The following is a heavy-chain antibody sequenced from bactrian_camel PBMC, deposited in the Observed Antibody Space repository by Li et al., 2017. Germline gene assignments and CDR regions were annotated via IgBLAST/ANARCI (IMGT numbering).Heavy chain of an antibody. CDR2: IDTIGGAT. V-gene: IGHV3S63*01. Sequence: HVQLVESGGGSVEAGGSLRLSCVASGYPQYRTCLGWFRHAPGKEREGVARIDTIGGATYYADSVKGRFTISQDNAKNTVYLQMDRLLPEDAAVYYCAADHLGLDKEGCYYAMDYWGRGTQVTVS. CDR1: GYPQYRTC. J-gene: IGHJ7*01. D-gene: IGHD1*01.